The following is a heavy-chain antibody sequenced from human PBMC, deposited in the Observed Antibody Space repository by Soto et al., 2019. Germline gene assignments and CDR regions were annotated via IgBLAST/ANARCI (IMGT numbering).Heavy chain of an antibody. CDR3: AKVQGGGYNLDSFDC. J-gene: IGHJ4*02. CDR2: ISGSGGST. CDR1: GITFSSYA. Sequence: GGSLRLSCAASGITFSSYAMSWVRQAPGKGLEWVSGISGSGGSTYYADSVKGRFTISRDNSKNSLYLQMNSLRGEDTAVYYCAKVQGGGYNLDSFDCGGPGTLFIFSS. V-gene: IGHV3-23*01. D-gene: IGHD5-18*01.